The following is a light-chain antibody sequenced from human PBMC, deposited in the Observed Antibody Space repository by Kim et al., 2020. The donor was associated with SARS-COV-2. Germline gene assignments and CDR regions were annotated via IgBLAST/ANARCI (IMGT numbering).Light chain of an antibody. J-gene: IGLJ2*01. V-gene: IGLV1-47*02. CDR1: SSNIGRNY. Sequence: QSVLTQPPSASGTPGQRVTISCSGSSSNIGRNYVFWYQQLPGTAPKLLIYDNYQRPSGVPDRFSGSKSATSASLAIGGLRSEDEADYYCAAWDDSLSGLVFGGGTQLTVL. CDR2: DNY. CDR3: AAWDDSLSGLV.